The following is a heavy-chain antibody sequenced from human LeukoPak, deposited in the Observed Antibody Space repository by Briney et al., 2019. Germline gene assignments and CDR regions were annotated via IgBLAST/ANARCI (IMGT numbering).Heavy chain of an antibody. D-gene: IGHD6-6*01. Sequence: PSETLSLTCTVSGGSISSSSYYWGWIRHPPGKGLEWIGSIYYSGSTYYNPSLKSRVTISVDTSKNQFSLKLSSVTAADTAVYYCARARIAARRDPNAFDIWGQGTMVTVSS. CDR1: GGSISSSSYY. V-gene: IGHV4-39*07. J-gene: IGHJ3*02. CDR3: ARARIAARRDPNAFDI. CDR2: IYYSGST.